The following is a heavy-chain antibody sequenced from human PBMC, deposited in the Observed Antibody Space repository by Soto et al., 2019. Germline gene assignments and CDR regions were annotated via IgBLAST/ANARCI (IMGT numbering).Heavy chain of an antibody. CDR2: IIPNFGTA. J-gene: IGHJ2*01. V-gene: IGHV1-69*12. Sequence: QVQLVQSGAEVKKPGSSVKVSCKASGGTFSSYAISWVRQAPGQGLEWMGGIIPNFGTANYAQKLQGRVTITADESTSTAYMELSSLRSEDTAVYYCASGVAKASSWYFDLWGRGALVTVSS. D-gene: IGHD3-3*01. CDR3: ASGVAKASSWYFDL. CDR1: GGTFSSYA.